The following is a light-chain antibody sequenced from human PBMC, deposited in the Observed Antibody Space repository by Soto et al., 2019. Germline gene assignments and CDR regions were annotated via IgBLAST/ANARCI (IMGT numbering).Light chain of an antibody. Sequence: ETVMTQSPASLSVSPGERATLSCRASQSVSSSYLAWYQQKPGQAPRLLIYGASSRATDIPDRFSGSGSGTDFTLTISRLEPEDFAVYYCQQYGSSPPTFGPGTKVDIK. CDR3: QQYGSSPPT. CDR1: QSVSSSY. V-gene: IGKV3-20*01. J-gene: IGKJ3*01. CDR2: GAS.